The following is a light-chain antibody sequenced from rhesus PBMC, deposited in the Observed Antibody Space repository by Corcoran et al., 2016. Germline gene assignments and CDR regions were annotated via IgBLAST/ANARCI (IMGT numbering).Light chain of an antibody. CDR1: QSLLENSNNQNY. Sequence: DIVMTQSPDSLAVSLGERVTINCKSSQSLLENSNNQNYLAWYQQKPGQAPKLLLYGASTRESGVLNRVSGSGSGTDFSLTISGLQAEDVSVYFCQQYYASPLTFGPGTKLDIK. J-gene: IGKJ3*01. V-gene: IGKV4-1*01. CDR2: GAS. CDR3: QQYYASPLT.